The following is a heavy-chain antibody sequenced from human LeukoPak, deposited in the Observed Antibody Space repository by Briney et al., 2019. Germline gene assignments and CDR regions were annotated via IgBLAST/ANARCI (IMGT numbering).Heavy chain of an antibody. CDR2: ISYDGSNK. CDR3: ASLAAAGFYYYYYMDV. CDR1: GFTFSSYA. V-gene: IGHV3-30*01. J-gene: IGHJ6*03. D-gene: IGHD6-13*01. Sequence: GGSLRLSCAASGFTFSSYAMHWVRQAPGKGLEWVAVISYDGSNKYYADSVKGRFTISRDNSKNTLYLQMNSLRAEDTAEYYCASLAAAGFYYYYYMDVWGKGTTVTVSS.